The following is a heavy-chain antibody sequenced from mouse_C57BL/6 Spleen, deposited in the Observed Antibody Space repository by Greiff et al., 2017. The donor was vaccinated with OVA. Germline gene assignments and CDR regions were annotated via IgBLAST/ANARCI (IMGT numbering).Heavy chain of an antibody. D-gene: IGHD2-5*01. Sequence: QVQLQQPGAELVMPGASVKLSCKASGYTFTSYWMHWVKQRPGQGLEWIGEIDPSDSYTNYNQKFKGKSTLTVDKSSSTAYMQLSSLPSEDSAVYYCARNSNYGPWFAYWGQGTLVTVSA. V-gene: IGHV1-69*01. CDR3: ARNSNYGPWFAY. J-gene: IGHJ3*01. CDR2: IDPSDSYT. CDR1: GYTFTSYW.